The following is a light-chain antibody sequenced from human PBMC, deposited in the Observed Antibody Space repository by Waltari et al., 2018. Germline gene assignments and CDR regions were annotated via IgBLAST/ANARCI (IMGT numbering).Light chain of an antibody. CDR3: QVWDSSRDHGV. Sequence: SYVLTQPPSVSVAPGETARITCGGNNIGRKTVHWYQQKPGQTPVVVISYDSDRPSGIHERFSGSNSGNTATLTISRVEAGDEADYYCQVWDSSRDHGVFGTGTKVTVL. V-gene: IGLV3-21*04. J-gene: IGLJ1*01. CDR2: YDS. CDR1: NIGRKT.